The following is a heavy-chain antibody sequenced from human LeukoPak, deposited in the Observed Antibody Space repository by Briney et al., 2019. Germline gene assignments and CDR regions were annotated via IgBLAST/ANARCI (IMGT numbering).Heavy chain of an antibody. CDR2: INPNSGGT. CDR3: ARESELAVAGTRRFDY. Sequence: ASVKVSCKASGYTFTGYYMHCVRQAPGQGLEWMGWINPNSGGTQGRVTMTRDTSISTAYMELSRLRSDDTAVYYCARESELAVAGTRRFDYWGQGTLVTVSS. J-gene: IGHJ4*02. V-gene: IGHV1-2*02. CDR1: GYTFTGYY. D-gene: IGHD6-19*01.